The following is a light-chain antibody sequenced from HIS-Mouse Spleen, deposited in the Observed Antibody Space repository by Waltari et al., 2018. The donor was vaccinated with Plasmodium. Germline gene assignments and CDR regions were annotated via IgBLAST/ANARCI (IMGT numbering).Light chain of an antibody. Sequence: SYELTQPPSVSVSPGQTARITCSGDALPKKYAYWYQQKSGQAPVLVIYEDSKRPAGISERFSGSSSGTMVTWTISGAQVEDEADYYCYSTDSSGNHRVFGGGTKLTVL. CDR2: EDS. CDR1: ALPKKY. J-gene: IGLJ3*02. CDR3: YSTDSSGNHRV. V-gene: IGLV3-10*01.